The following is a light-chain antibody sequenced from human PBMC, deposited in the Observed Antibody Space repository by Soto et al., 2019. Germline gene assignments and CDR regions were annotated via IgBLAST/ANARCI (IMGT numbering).Light chain of an antibody. CDR1: SSNIGAGYD. V-gene: IGLV1-40*01. CDR3: LSYDCSLSGRV. Sequence: QSVLTQPPSVSGAPGQRVTIYCTGSSSNIGAGYDVHWYQQLPGTAPKRLIYGNSNRPSGVPDRFSGSKSGTSASLAITGLQAEDVADYYCLSYDCSLSGRVFGGGTQLTVL. CDR2: GNS. J-gene: IGLJ3*02.